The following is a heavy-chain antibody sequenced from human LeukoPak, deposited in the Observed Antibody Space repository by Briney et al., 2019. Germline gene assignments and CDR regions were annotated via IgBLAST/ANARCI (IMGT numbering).Heavy chain of an antibody. D-gene: IGHD3-16*01. V-gene: IGHV3-21*01. Sequence: GGSLRLSCAASGFTFSSYSMNWVRQAPGKGLEWDSSISSSSSYIYYADSVKGRFTISRDNAKNSLYLQMNSLRAEDTAVYYCARDPRLTDAFDIWGQGTMVTVSS. CDR1: GFTFSSYS. CDR3: ARDPRLTDAFDI. J-gene: IGHJ3*02. CDR2: ISSSSSYI.